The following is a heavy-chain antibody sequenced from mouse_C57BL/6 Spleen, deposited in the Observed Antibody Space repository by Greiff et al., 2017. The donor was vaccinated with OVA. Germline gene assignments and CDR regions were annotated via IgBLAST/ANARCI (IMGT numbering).Heavy chain of an antibody. CDR3: ARESHYYGSSYIDY. D-gene: IGHD1-1*01. V-gene: IGHV1-80*01. J-gene: IGHJ2*01. CDR2: IYPGDGDT. Sequence: QVQLQQSGAELVKPGASVKISCKASGYAFSSYWMNWVKQRPGKGLEWIGQIYPGDGDTNYNGKFKGKATLTADKSSSTAYMQLSSLTSEDSAVYFCARESHYYGSSYIDYWGQGTTLTVSS. CDR1: GYAFSSYW.